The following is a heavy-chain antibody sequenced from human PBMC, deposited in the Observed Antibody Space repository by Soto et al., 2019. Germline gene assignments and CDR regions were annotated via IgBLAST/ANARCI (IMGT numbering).Heavy chain of an antibody. D-gene: IGHD1-1*01. CDR1: GDTVSSNIFT. Sequence: PSQTLSLTCAISGDTVSSNIFTWNWIRQSPSRGLEWLGRTYYRSRWFNDYAVSVKGRITINPDTSKNQFSLQLNSVTPEDTAVYFCAGALEPRYFDYWGQGTLVTVS. CDR3: AGALEPRYFDY. V-gene: IGHV6-1*01. J-gene: IGHJ4*02. CDR2: TYYRSRWFN.